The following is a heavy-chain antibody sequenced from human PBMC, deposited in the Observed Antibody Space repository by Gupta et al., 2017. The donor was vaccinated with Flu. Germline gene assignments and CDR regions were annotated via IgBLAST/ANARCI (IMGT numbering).Heavy chain of an antibody. D-gene: IGHD4-4*01. V-gene: IGHV3-23*01. CDR2: VSAGGGST. CDR3: AKTSVVDDSNGYDRNWFDS. CDR1: GFTFSNSA. Sequence: EVQLLESGGALVQPGGSLRLSCAASGFTFSNSAMSWVRQAPGKGLEWVSGVSAGGGSTYYADSAEGRFTISRDNSNNILYLQMNSLRAEDTAIYYCAKTSVVDDSNGYDRNWFDSWGRGTLVTVSS. J-gene: IGHJ5*01.